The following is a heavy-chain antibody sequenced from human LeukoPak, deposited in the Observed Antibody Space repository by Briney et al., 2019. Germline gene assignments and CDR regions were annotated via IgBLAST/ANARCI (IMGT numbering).Heavy chain of an antibody. CDR2: ISGSGGST. CDR1: GLTFSSYA. CDR3: AKGIYTSGSYSHFDY. V-gene: IGHV3-23*01. D-gene: IGHD3-10*01. Sequence: GGSLRLSCAASGLTFSSYAMSWVRQAPGKGLEWVSAISGSGGSTYSADSVKGRFTISRDNSKNTLYLQINSLRAEDTAVYYCAKGIYTSGSYSHFDYWGQGTLVTVSS. J-gene: IGHJ4*02.